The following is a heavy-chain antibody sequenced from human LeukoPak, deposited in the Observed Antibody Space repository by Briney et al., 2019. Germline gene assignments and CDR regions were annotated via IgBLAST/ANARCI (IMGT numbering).Heavy chain of an antibody. J-gene: IGHJ4*02. CDR3: ARDPFYDTVGGSYRPLDY. CDR1: GCTFSSFG. D-gene: IGHD3-16*02. Sequence: ASVKVSCKTSGCTFSSFGITWVRQAPGQGLEWMGWISAYNGNTNYVEKLRGRVTMTTDRSTATAYMELRSLTSDDTAMYYCARDPFYDTVGGSYRPLDYWGQGTPITVS. V-gene: IGHV1-18*01. CDR2: ISAYNGNT.